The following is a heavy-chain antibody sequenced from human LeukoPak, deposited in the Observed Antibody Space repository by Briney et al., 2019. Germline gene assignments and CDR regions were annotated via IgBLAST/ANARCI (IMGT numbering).Heavy chain of an antibody. CDR1: GFTFSDYG. D-gene: IGHD6-13*01. CDR2: ISIDGSYE. CDR3: AKAVGSSWSSDYFDY. Sequence: GGSLRLSCSASGFTFSDYGIHWVRQAPGKELEWVAVISIDGSYENYADSVKGRFTISRDNSKNTLSLQMNSLRPEDTAVYYCAKAVGSSWSSDYFDYWGQGTLVTVSS. V-gene: IGHV3-30*18. J-gene: IGHJ4*02.